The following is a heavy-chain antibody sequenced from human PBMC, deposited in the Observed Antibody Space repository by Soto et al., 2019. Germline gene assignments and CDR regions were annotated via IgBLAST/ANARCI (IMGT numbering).Heavy chain of an antibody. CDR2: ISGSGGST. CDR3: AKDLGLRYYDSSGYDY. J-gene: IGHJ4*02. Sequence: PGGSLRLSCAASGFTFSSYAMSWVRQAPGKGLEWVSAISGSGGSTYYADSVKGRFTISRDNSKNTLYLQMNSLRAEDTAVYYCAKDLGLRYYDSSGYDYWGQGTLVTVSS. CDR1: GFTFSSYA. V-gene: IGHV3-23*01. D-gene: IGHD3-22*01.